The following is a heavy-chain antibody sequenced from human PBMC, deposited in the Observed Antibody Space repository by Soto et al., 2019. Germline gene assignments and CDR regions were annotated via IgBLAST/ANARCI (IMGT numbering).Heavy chain of an antibody. J-gene: IGHJ4*02. CDR1: GGSISSGGYY. CDR3: ASPPHIQLWYYPSDY. Sequence: QVQLQESGPGLVKPSQTLSLTCTVSGGSISSGGYYWSWIRQHPGKGLEWIGYIYFSGSTYYNPSPKSRVTISVDTSKNQFSLKLSSVTAADTAVYYCASPPHIQLWYYPSDYWGQGTLVTVSS. CDR2: IYFSGST. D-gene: IGHD5-18*01. V-gene: IGHV4-31*03.